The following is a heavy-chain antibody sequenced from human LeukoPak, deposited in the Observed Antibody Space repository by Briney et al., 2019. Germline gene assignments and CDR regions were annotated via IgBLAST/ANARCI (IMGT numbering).Heavy chain of an antibody. CDR2: ISSSGSTI. CDR1: GFTFSYSY. Sequence: GGSLRLSCAASGFTFSYSYMSWIRQAPGKGLEYISYISSSGSTIYYADSVKGRFTLSRDNAKNSLSLEVNSLRAEDTAVYYCARGKYSFDYWGQGTLVTVSS. J-gene: IGHJ4*02. V-gene: IGHV3-11*01. CDR3: ARGKYSFDY.